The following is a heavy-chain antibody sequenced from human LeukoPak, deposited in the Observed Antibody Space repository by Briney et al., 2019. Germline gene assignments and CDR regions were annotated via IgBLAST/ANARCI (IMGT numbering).Heavy chain of an antibody. CDR1: GDSFSSYY. J-gene: IGHJ4*02. D-gene: IGHD6-13*01. Sequence: KPSETLSLTCTVSGDSFSSYYWSWIRQPPGKGLEWIAYIYYSGTTNYNPSLKSRVTISLDTSKNQFSLKLRSVSAADTAVYYCARDPGSSWYDYWGRGTLVTVSS. CDR2: IYYSGTT. V-gene: IGHV4-59*01. CDR3: ARDPGSSWYDY.